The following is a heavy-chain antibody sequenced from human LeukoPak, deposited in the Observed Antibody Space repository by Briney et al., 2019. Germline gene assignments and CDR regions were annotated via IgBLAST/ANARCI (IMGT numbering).Heavy chain of an antibody. J-gene: IGHJ5*02. Sequence: PGGSLRLSCAASGFTFSRYAMHWVRQTPGKGLEWVAIISYDGTNKYYADSVKGRFTISRDNSKNTLYLQMNSLRAEDTAVYSCARGADGVSSNSRGWFDPWGQGTLVTVSS. CDR2: ISYDGTNK. V-gene: IGHV3-30*04. CDR3: ARGADGVSSNSRGWFDP. D-gene: IGHD2-15*01. CDR1: GFTFSRYA.